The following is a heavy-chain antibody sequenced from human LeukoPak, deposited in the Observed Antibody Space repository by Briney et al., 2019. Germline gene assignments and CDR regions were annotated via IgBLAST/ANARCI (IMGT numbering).Heavy chain of an antibody. D-gene: IGHD2-21*02. V-gene: IGHV3-23*01. Sequence: GGSLRLSCAASGFTFSSYAMSWVRQAPGKGLEWVSAISGSGGSTYYADSVKGRFTISRDNSKNTLYLQMNSLRAEDTAVYYCAKDRRGVVVTATVYFDYWGQEPLVTVSS. CDR1: GFTFSSYA. J-gene: IGHJ4*02. CDR2: ISGSGGST. CDR3: AKDRRGVVVTATVYFDY.